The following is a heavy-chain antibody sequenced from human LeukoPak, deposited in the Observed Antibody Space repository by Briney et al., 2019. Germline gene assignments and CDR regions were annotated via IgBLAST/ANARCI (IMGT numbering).Heavy chain of an antibody. Sequence: GGSLRLSCAASGFTFSSYAMSWVRQAPGKGLEWVSAISGSGGSTYYADSVKGRFTISRDNSKNTLYLQMNSLRAEDTAVYYCAKDYGWSGYGSGSTFDYWGQGTLVTVSS. CDR2: ISGSGGST. D-gene: IGHD3-10*01. V-gene: IGHV3-23*01. J-gene: IGHJ4*02. CDR3: AKDYGWSGYGSGSTFDY. CDR1: GFTFSSYA.